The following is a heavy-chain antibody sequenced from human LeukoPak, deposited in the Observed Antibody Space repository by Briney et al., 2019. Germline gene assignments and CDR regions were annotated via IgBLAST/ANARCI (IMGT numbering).Heavy chain of an antibody. V-gene: IGHV3-30*04. CDR2: ISYDGSNK. J-gene: IGHJ3*02. Sequence: GAPGISRAAPGFTLNSFSIHLVRPGPRQGVGWGGGISYDGSNKYYADSVKGRFTISRDNSKNTLYLQMNSLRAEDTAVYYCAREGSRWLQFMDAFDIWGQGTMVTVSS. CDR3: AREGSRWLQFMDAFDI. CDR1: GFTLNSFS. D-gene: IGHD5-24*01.